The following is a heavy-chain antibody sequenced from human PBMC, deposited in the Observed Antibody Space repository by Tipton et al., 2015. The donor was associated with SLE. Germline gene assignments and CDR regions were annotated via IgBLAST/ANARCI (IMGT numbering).Heavy chain of an antibody. D-gene: IGHD3-22*01. Sequence: TLSLTCAVSGGSISSSNWWSWVRQPPGKGLEWIGEIYHSGSTNYNPSLKSRVTISVDTSKNQFSLKLSSVTAADTAVYYCALSYYDSSGYYYPFDYWGQGTLVTVSS. CDR3: ALSYYDSSGYYYPFDY. J-gene: IGHJ4*02. V-gene: IGHV4-4*02. CDR2: IYHSGST. CDR1: GGSISSSNW.